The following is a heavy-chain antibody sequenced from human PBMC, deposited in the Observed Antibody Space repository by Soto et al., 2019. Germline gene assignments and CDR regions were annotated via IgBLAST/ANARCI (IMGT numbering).Heavy chain of an antibody. D-gene: IGHD3-10*01. V-gene: IGHV4-61*08. Sequence: QVQLQESGPGLVKPSETLSLTCTVSGGSVSSDDWYWTWIRQPPGKRLEWIGHVSYTGSTSYNPSLESQVTISVDTSKNQFYLKLHSVTAADTDVYYCARDKFRGRGHYMFDYWGQGTLVTVSS. CDR2: VSYTGST. J-gene: IGHJ4*02. CDR3: ARDKFRGRGHYMFDY. CDR1: GGSVSSDDWY.